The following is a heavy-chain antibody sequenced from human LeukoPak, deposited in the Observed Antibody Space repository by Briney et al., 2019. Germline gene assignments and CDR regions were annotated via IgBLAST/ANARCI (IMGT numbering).Heavy chain of an antibody. Sequence: RPGGSLRLSCAASGFTFDDYGMSWVRQAPGKGLEWVSGINWNGGSTGYADSVKGRFTISRDNSKNTLYLQMNSLRAEDTAVYYCAREYIGEMATLNFDYWGQGTLVTVSS. V-gene: IGHV3-20*04. CDR3: AREYIGEMATLNFDY. D-gene: IGHD5-24*01. CDR2: INWNGGST. J-gene: IGHJ4*02. CDR1: GFTFDDYG.